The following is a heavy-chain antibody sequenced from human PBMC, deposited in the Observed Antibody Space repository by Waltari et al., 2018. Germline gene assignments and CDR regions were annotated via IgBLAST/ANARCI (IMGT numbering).Heavy chain of an antibody. CDR2: IHSSGST. V-gene: IGHV4-39*01. Sequence: QLQLQESGPGLVKPSETLSLTCTVSGDSISTTSNYWGWIRPAPGKGLEWVGFIHSSGSTYYNPSLKSRVTLSVETSKNQFSLRLTSVTAADTAVYYCARPANFYYDRGGYDYWGQGTLVTVSS. CDR3: ARPANFYYDRGGYDY. CDR1: GDSISTTSNY. J-gene: IGHJ4*02. D-gene: IGHD3-22*01.